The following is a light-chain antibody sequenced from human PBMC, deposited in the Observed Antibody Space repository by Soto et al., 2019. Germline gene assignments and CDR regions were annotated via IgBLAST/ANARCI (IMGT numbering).Light chain of an antibody. V-gene: IGKV1-8*01. CDR3: QQYYSYPPT. Sequence: AIRMTQSPSSFSASTGDRVTITCRASQGISSYLAWYQQKPGKAPKLLIYAASTLQSGVPSRFSGSGSGTDFKLTINCLQSEDYENNFCQQYYSYPPTFGQGTTQEIK. CDR2: AAS. CDR1: QGISSY. J-gene: IGKJ2*01.